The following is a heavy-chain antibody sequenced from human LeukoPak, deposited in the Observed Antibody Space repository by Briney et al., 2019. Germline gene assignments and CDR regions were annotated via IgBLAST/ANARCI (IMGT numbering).Heavy chain of an antibody. CDR2: IWYAGSNR. Sequence: GGSLRLSCAASGFTFSSYGMHWVRQATCKGLECVAEIWYAGSNRYYADSVKGRFTISRDISKHTESLQMNRLRVEDMVGSDSARELIAAAGISWGQGTLVTVSS. CDR1: GFTFSSYG. CDR3: ARELIAAAGIS. V-gene: IGHV3-33*01. J-gene: IGHJ5*02. D-gene: IGHD6-13*01.